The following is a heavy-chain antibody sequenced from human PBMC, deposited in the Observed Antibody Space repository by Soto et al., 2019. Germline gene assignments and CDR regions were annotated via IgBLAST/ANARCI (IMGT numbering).Heavy chain of an antibody. Sequence: PGESLKISCKGSGYSFTSYWIGWVRQMPGKGLESMGIIYPGDSDTRYSPSFQGQVTISADKSISTAYLQWSSLKAPDTAMYYCARLLSFHSVAGGIDYWGRGTLVTVSS. J-gene: IGHJ4*02. CDR1: GYSFTSYW. CDR3: ARLLSFHSVAGGIDY. V-gene: IGHV5-51*01. CDR2: IYPGDSDT. D-gene: IGHD6-13*01.